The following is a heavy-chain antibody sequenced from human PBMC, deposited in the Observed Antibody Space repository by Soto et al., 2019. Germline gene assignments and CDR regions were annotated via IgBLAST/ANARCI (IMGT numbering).Heavy chain of an antibody. D-gene: IGHD3-10*02. CDR2: ISYDGSNK. CDR1: GFTFSSYD. V-gene: IGHV3-30*18. CDR3: AKDVRRLS. J-gene: IGHJ5*02. Sequence: GGSLRLYCAASGFTFSSYDMYRVRQAPGKGLEWVAVISYDGSNKYYADSVKGRFTISRDNSKNTLYLQMNSLSAEDTAVYYCAKDVRRLSWGQRILATVPS.